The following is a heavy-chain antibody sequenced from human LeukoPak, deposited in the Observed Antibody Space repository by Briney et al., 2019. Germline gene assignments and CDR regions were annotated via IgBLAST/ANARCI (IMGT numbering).Heavy chain of an antibody. CDR1: GDTFRSYA. Sequence: SVKVSCKASGDTFRSYASSWVPQAPEQRLEWMGGIIPIIGTANYAQKFQGRVTITPDESTRTAYMEQSSPRAADTAVYYSAGGGGRGDDYGDYGDGYYYYYYMDVWGKGTTVTVSS. D-gene: IGHD4-17*01. CDR3: AGGGGRGDDYGDYGDGYYYYYYMDV. CDR2: IIPIIGTA. V-gene: IGHV1-69*01. J-gene: IGHJ6*03.